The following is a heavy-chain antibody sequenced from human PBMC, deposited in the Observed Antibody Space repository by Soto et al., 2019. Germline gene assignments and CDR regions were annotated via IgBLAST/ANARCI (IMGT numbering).Heavy chain of an antibody. J-gene: IGHJ6*02. CDR1: GFIFSDYG. D-gene: IGHD3-22*01. V-gene: IGHV3-30*18. CDR2: ISYDGNNK. CDR3: AKVRATYYYDSSDYFYYFGMDL. Sequence: QVQLVESGGGVVQPGRSLRLSCEASGFIFSDYGMHWVRQAPGKGLEWVALISYDGNNKNYADSVRGRFTISRDDSKITLYLQRNNLRAEDTVLYYCAKVRATYYYDSSDYFYYFGMDLWGQGTTVTVSS.